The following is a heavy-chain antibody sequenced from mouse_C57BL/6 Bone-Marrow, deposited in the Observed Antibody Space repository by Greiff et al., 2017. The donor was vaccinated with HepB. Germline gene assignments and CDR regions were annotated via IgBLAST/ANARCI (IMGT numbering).Heavy chain of an antibody. J-gene: IGHJ1*03. V-gene: IGHV1-81*01. CDR3: ARGYYGSSYWYFDV. D-gene: IGHD1-1*01. CDR1: GYTFTSYG. CDR2: IYPRSGNT. Sequence: VKLVESGAELARPGASVKLSCKASGYTFTSYGISWVKQRTGQGLEWIGEIYPRSGNTYYNEKFKGKATLTADKSSSTAYMELRSLTSEDSAVYFCARGYYGSSYWYFDVWGTGTTVTVSS.